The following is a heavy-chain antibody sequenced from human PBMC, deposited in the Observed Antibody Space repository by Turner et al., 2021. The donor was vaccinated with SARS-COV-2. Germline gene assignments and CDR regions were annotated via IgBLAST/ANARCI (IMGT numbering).Heavy chain of an antibody. Sequence: DVQLVESGGGFVQPGRSLRLTGAASGFHFGKSAMHWVRQGPGKGLECVASIKWSSGTIHYADSVEGRFSISRDNAKNSVYLQMSSLRVEDTAVYYCVKDQVSANMKTFEYWGQGTLVTVSS. CDR2: IKWSSGTI. J-gene: IGHJ4*02. V-gene: IGHV3-9*01. D-gene: IGHD2-8*01. CDR1: GFHFGKSA. CDR3: VKDQVSANMKTFEY.